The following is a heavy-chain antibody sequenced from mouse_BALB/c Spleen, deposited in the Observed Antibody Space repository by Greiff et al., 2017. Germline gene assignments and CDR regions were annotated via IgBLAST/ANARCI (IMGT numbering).Heavy chain of an antibody. CDR3: ARAYYYGSAYAMDY. V-gene: IGHV5-6-3*01. J-gene: IGHJ4*01. CDR2: INSNGGST. CDR1: GFTFSSYG. Sequence: VQLKESGGGLVQPGGSLKLSCAASGFTFSSYGMSWVRQTPDKRLELVATINSNGGSTYYPDSVKGRFTISRDNAKNTLYLQMSSLKSEDTAMYYCARAYYYGSAYAMDYWGQGTSVTVSS. D-gene: IGHD1-1*01.